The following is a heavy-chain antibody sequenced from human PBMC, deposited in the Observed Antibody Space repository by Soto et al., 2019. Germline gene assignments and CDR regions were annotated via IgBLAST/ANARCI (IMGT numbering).Heavy chain of an antibody. CDR2: ISYDGSYK. CDR3: ATDSSSRVSNFDY. J-gene: IGHJ4*02. CDR1: GFTFSSYG. V-gene: IGHV3-30*03. Sequence: PGGSLRLSCAASGFTFSSYGMHWVRQAPGKGLEWVAVISYDGSYKYYADSVKGRFTISRDNSKNTLRLQMSSLRAEDTAVYYCATDSSSRVSNFDYWGQGILVTVSS. D-gene: IGHD2-8*01.